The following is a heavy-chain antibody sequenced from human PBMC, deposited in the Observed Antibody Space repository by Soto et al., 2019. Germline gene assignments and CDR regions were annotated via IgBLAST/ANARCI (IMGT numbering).Heavy chain of an antibody. CDR3: ARLGAFYQAMDS. Sequence: SETLSLTCTVSGGSISNYYWTWIRQPPGKGLEWLGYIYYAGTTTYNPSLQSRVSISLDTSKNEVSLKLTSVTAADTAVYFCARLGAFYQAMDSWGQGTLVTVSS. D-gene: IGHD2-2*01. J-gene: IGHJ1*01. V-gene: IGHV4-59*08. CDR2: IYYAGTT. CDR1: GGSISNYY.